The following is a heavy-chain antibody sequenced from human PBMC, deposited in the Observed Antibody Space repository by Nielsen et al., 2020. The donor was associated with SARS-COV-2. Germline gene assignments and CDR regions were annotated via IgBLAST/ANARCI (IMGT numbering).Heavy chain of an antibody. CDR3: ARDTYVDLIYGMDV. Sequence: GESLNISCTASGFSLMTNNMHWVTQGPGKGLEWVAAILHYGGNVYHADSVKGRFTISRDNSRNTLYLKMNTLRPEDTAVYSCARDTYVDLIYGMDVWGRGYTVSVSS. J-gene: IGHJ6*02. CDR2: ILHYGGNV. D-gene: IGHD3-16*01. CDR1: GFSLMTNN. V-gene: IGHV3-30*04.